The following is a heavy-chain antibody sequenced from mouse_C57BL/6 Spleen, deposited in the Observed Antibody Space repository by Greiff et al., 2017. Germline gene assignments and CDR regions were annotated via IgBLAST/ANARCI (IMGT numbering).Heavy chain of an antibody. D-gene: IGHD4-1*01. V-gene: IGHV1-80*01. J-gene: IGHJ2*01. Sequence: QVQLQQSGAELVKPGASVKISCKASGYAFSSYWMNWVKQRPGKGLEWIGQIYPGDGDTNYNGKFKGKATLTADKSSSTAYMQLSSLTSEDSAVYFCARGWDGYYFDYWGQGTTLTVSS. CDR2: IYPGDGDT. CDR3: ARGWDGYYFDY. CDR1: GYAFSSYW.